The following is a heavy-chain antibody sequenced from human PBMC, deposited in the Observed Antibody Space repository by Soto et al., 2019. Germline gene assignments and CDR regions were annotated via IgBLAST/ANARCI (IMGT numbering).Heavy chain of an antibody. V-gene: IGHV3-33*01. CDR3: ARDLRYDILTGDRSYYFDY. CDR1: GFTFSSYG. CDR2: IWYDGSNK. Sequence: GGSLRLSCAASGFTFSSYGMHWVRQAPGKGLEWVAVIWYDGSNKYYADSVKGRFTISRDNSKNTLYLQMNSLRAEDTAVYYCARDLRYDILTGDRSYYFDYWGQGTLVTVSS. J-gene: IGHJ4*02. D-gene: IGHD3-9*01.